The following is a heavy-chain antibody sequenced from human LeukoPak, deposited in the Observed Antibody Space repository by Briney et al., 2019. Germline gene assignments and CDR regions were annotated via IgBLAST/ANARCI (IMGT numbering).Heavy chain of an antibody. CDR3: AKEPDYGDYFDY. J-gene: IGHJ4*02. D-gene: IGHD4-17*01. V-gene: IGHV3-23*01. CDR2: IRGSGGST. Sequence: GGSLRLSCAASGLTFSSYAMSWVRQAPGKGLEWVSAIRGSGGSTYYADSVKGRFTISRDNSKNTLYLQMNSLRAEDTAVYYCAKEPDYGDYFDYWGQGTLVTVSS. CDR1: GLTFSSYA.